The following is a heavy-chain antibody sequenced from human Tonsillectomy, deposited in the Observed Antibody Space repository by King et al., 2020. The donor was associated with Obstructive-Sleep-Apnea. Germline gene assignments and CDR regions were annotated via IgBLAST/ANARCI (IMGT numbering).Heavy chain of an antibody. D-gene: IGHD4-17*01. CDR3: ARERPRDDYGDLHEVY. CDR1: GFTFSNYW. Sequence: VQLVESGGGLVQPGGSLRLSCTVSGFTFSNYWMTWVRQAPGKGLEWVANIKQDGGEKYYVDTLKGRFTISSDNAKNSLYLQMNSLRAEDTAGYYCARERPRDDYGDLHEVYWGQGTLVTVSS. J-gene: IGHJ4*02. V-gene: IGHV3-7*01. CDR2: IKQDGGEK.